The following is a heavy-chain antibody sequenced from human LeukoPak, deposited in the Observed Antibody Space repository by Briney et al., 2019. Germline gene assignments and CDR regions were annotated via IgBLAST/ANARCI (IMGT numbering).Heavy chain of an antibody. Sequence: GGSLRLSCAASGFSFGVHAMTWVRQAPGKGPEWVATIGGPAETFYADSVRGRFTISRDNSRNTLYLQMNSLRAEDSALYYCAKDWTSHNGVYDCLDFWGQGTQVTVSS. CDR1: GFSFGVHA. CDR3: AKDWTSHNGVYDCLDF. V-gene: IGHV3-23*01. D-gene: IGHD3-16*01. J-gene: IGHJ4*02. CDR2: IGGPAET.